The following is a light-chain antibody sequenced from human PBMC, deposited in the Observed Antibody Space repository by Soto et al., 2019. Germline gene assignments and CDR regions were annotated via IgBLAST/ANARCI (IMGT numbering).Light chain of an antibody. Sequence: QSALTQPASVSGSPGQSITISCTGTSSDVGGYNYVPWYQHHPGKAPKLMIYEVNNRPSGVSFRFSGSKSGSTASLTISGLQAEDEADYYCSSYTSTNTLVFGGGTQLTVL. J-gene: IGLJ2*01. CDR2: EVN. V-gene: IGLV2-14*01. CDR3: SSYTSTNTLV. CDR1: SSDVGGYNY.